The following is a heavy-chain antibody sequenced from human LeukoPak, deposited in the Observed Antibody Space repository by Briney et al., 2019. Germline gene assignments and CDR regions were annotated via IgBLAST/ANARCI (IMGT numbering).Heavy chain of an antibody. V-gene: IGHV1-46*01. CDR2: INPSGGST. D-gene: IGHD2-2*01. Sequence: ASVKVSCKASGGTFSSHAISWVRQAPGQGLEWMGIINPSGGSTSYAQKFQGRVTMTRDTSTSTVYMELSSLRSEDTAVYYCARAPRAYCSSTSCYDGVYFDYWGQGTLVTVSS. CDR3: ARAPRAYCSSTSCYDGVYFDY. J-gene: IGHJ4*02. CDR1: GGTFSSHA.